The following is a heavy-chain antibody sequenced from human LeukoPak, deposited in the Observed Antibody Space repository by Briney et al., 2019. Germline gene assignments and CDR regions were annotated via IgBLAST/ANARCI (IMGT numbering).Heavy chain of an antibody. CDR2: IYYSGST. Sequence: PSETLSLTCTVSGGSISSYYWSWIRQPPGKGLEWIGFIYYSGSTNYNPSLKSRVTISVDTSKNQFSLKLSSVTAADTAVYYCARDANEASYFDYWGQGTLVTVSS. V-gene: IGHV4-59*01. CDR1: GGSISSYY. CDR3: ARDANEASYFDY. D-gene: IGHD1-1*01. J-gene: IGHJ4*02.